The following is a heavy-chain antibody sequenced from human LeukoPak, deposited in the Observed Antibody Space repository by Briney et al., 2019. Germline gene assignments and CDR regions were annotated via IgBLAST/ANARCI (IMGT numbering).Heavy chain of an antibody. Sequence: PGGSLRLSCAASGFTFSSYEMNWVRQAPGKGLEWVSYISSSGSTIYYADSVKGRFTISRDNAKNSLYLQMNSLRAEDTAVYYCARGYYDSSGYPIFGDWGQGTLVTVSA. CDR3: ARGYYDSSGYPIFGD. V-gene: IGHV3-48*03. D-gene: IGHD3-22*01. CDR2: ISSSGSTI. CDR1: GFTFSSYE. J-gene: IGHJ4*02.